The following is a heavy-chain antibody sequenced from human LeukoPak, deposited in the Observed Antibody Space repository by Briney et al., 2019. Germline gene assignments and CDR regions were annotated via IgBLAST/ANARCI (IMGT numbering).Heavy chain of an antibody. Sequence: QSGGSLRLSCAASGFTFSSHWMHWVRQAQGKGLVWVSRINGDGSSTSYADSVKGRFTISRDNAKNTLYLQMNSLRAEDTAVYYCAKDLERWLQNDAFDIWGQGTMVTVSS. D-gene: IGHD5-24*01. CDR2: INGDGSST. CDR1: GFTFSSHW. CDR3: AKDLERWLQNDAFDI. J-gene: IGHJ3*02. V-gene: IGHV3-74*01.